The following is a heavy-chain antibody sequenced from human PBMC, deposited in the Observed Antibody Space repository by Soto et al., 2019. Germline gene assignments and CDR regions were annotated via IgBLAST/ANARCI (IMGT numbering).Heavy chain of an antibody. J-gene: IGHJ6*02. CDR1: GGSCSGSY. V-gene: IGHV4-34*01. D-gene: IGHD3-10*01. CDR3: ARLAAYYYGSGSPDGYYYYGMDV. Sequence: PSETLSLTCSVHGGSCSGSYWSWVRQPPGKGLEWIGEINHSGSTNYNPSLKSRVTISVDTSKNQFSLKLSSVTAADTAVYYCARLAAYYYGSGSPDGYYYYGMDVWGQGTTVTVSS. CDR2: INHSGST.